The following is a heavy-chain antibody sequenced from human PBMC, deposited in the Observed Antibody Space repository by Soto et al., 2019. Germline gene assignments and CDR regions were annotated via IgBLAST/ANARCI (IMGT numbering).Heavy chain of an antibody. D-gene: IGHD3-10*01. V-gene: IGHV4-34*01. CDR2: INHSGST. CDR3: ARLAPITMVRGVISTYYYYGMDV. Sequence: SETLSLTCAVYGGSFSGYYWSWIRQPPGKGLEWIGEINHSGSTNYNPSLKSRVTISVDTSKNQFSLKLSSVTAADTAVYYCARLAPITMVRGVISTYYYYGMDVWGQGNTVTFSS. CDR1: GGSFSGYY. J-gene: IGHJ6*02.